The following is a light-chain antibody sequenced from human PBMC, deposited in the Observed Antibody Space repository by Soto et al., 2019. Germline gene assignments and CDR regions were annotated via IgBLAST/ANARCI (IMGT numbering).Light chain of an antibody. CDR1: VSDVGGYDS. V-gene: IGLV2-14*03. Sequence: QSALTQPASVSGSPGQSITISCTGTVSDVGGYDSVSWYQQHPGRAPKLIIYGVNNRPSGVSNRFSASKSADTASLTISGLQAEDEANYYCCSYKTSTKYVFGTGTKVTVL. CDR3: CSYKTSTKYV. J-gene: IGLJ1*01. CDR2: GVN.